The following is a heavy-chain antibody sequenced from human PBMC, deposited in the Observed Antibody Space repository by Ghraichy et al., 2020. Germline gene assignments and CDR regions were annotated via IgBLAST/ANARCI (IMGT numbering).Heavy chain of an antibody. CDR3: STDYFEDDSGHYWWWSDS. CDR2: ISHSSTYK. V-gene: IGHV3-11*05. Sequence: GGSLRLSCAASGFRFNDFNMSWFRQAPGKGLEWIAYISHSSTYKNYSDSVKGRFTVSRDNFRDILYLQMDGLRAEDTAVYYCSTDYFEDDSGHYWWWSDSCGQGALVTVSS. CDR1: GFRFNDFN. J-gene: IGHJ4*02. D-gene: IGHD3-3*01.